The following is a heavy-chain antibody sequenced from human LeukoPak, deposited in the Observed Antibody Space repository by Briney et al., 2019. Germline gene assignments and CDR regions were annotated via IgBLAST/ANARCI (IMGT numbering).Heavy chain of an antibody. V-gene: IGHV4-34*01. D-gene: IGHD1-26*01. CDR1: GGSFSGYY. Sequence: SETLSLTCAVFGGSFSGYYWSWIRQPPGKGLEWIGEINHSGSTNYNPSLKSRVTISVDTSKNQFSLKLSSVTAADTAVYYCARQNSGYFDYWGQGTLVTVSS. J-gene: IGHJ4*02. CDR3: ARQNSGYFDY. CDR2: INHSGST.